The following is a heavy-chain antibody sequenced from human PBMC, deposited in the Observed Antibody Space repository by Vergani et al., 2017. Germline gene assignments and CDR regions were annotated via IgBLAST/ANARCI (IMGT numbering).Heavy chain of an antibody. CDR3: ATARCIETCYMSNWLDS. Sequence: DVHLAESGGGFFQPGGSLRLPCSASGFSFKSYWMHWVGQVPGKGLFGVSRIKSDGSITAYAASVKGRLTNSRDNAQNTLLPQMNSQGVEQPGVYYCATARCIETCYMSNWLDSWGQGTLVTVSS. J-gene: IGHJ5*01. D-gene: IGHD3-9*01. CDR1: GFSFKSYW. V-gene: IGHV3-74*03. CDR2: IKSDGSIT.